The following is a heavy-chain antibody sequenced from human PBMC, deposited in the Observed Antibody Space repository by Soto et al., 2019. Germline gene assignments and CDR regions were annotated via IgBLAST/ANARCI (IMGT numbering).Heavy chain of an antibody. CDR3: ARGYCSGGSCYYNWFDP. Sequence: QVQLVQSGAEVKKPGASVKVSCKASGYTFTSYGISWVRQAPGQGLEGMGWISAYNGNTNYAQKLQGRVTMTTDTSTSTAYMELRSLRSDDTAVYYCARGYCSGGSCYYNWFDPWGQGTLVTVSS. CDR1: GYTFTSYG. V-gene: IGHV1-18*01. J-gene: IGHJ5*02. D-gene: IGHD2-15*01. CDR2: ISAYNGNT.